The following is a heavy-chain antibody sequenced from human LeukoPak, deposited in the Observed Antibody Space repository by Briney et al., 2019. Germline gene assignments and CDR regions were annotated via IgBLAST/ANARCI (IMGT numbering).Heavy chain of an antibody. Sequence: PGGSLRLSCAASGFTVSSNYMSWVRQAPGKGLEWVSVIYSGGSTYYADSVKGRFTISRDNSKNTLYLQMNSLRAEDTAVYYCVRDRYDSSGYSFDYWGQGTLVTVSS. V-gene: IGHV3-53*01. CDR3: VRDRYDSSGYSFDY. CDR2: IYSGGST. CDR1: GFTVSSNY. D-gene: IGHD3-22*01. J-gene: IGHJ4*02.